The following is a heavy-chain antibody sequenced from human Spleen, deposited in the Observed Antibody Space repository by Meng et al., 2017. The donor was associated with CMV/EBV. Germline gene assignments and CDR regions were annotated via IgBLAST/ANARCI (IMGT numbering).Heavy chain of an antibody. CDR2: ISWNSGSI. CDR1: GFTFDDYA. CDR3: ARAPSHGGYDYYFYYGMDV. V-gene: IGHV3-9*01. J-gene: IGHJ6*02. D-gene: IGHD5-12*01. Sequence: SLKISCAASGFTFDDYAMHWVRQAPGKGLEWVSGISWNSGSIGYADSVKGRFTISRDNAKNSLYLQMNSLRAEDTAVYYCARAPSHGGYDYYFYYGMDVWGQGTTVTVSS.